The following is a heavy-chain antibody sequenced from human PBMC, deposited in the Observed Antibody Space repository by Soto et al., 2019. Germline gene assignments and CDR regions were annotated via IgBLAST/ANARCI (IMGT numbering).Heavy chain of an antibody. CDR1: GGTFSTSA. Sequence: QVQLGQSGAEVQKPGSSVKVSCKASGGTFSTSAISGVRQAPGQGLEWMGGIIPIFGTANYAQKFQGRVTVTEDESTSTAYMELNILRSDDTAVYDCASADIVPRMYYYYGMDVWGQGTTVTVSS. J-gene: IGHJ6*02. V-gene: IGHV1-69*01. CDR3: ASADIVPRMYYYYGMDV. CDR2: IIPIFGTA. D-gene: IGHD3-10*01.